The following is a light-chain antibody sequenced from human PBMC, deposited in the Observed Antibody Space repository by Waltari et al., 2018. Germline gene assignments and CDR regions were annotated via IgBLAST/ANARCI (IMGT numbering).Light chain of an antibody. CDR2: EVS. CDR1: QGLVHSDGNTY. J-gene: IGKJ2*01. V-gene: IGKV2-30*02. CDR3: MQATHWSYT. Sequence: DVVMTQSPLSLPVTLGQPASISCRSSQGLVHSDGNTYLSWFQQRPGQSPRRLIYEVSNRDSGVPDRFSGSGSGTDFTLKISRVEAEDVAVYYCMQATHWSYTFGQGTKLEIE.